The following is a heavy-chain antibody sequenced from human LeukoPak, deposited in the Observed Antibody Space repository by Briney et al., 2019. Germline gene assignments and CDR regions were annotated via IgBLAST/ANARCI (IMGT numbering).Heavy chain of an antibody. D-gene: IGHD3-10*01. CDR3: ARDLSRSFSMIRGLIQHREFDF. J-gene: IGHJ4*02. V-gene: IGHV3-7*01. Sequence: GGSLRLSCAASGFTFSTYWMSWVRQAPGKGLEWVANIKQDGSVKYYVDSVKGRFTISKDNAKNSLFLQMNGLRAEDTAVYYCARDLSRSFSMIRGLIQHREFDFWGRGTLVTVSS. CDR1: GFTFSTYW. CDR2: IKQDGSVK.